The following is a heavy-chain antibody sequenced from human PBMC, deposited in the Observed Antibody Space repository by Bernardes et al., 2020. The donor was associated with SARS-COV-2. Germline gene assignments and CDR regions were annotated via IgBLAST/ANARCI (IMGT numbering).Heavy chain of an antibody. J-gene: IGHJ6*02. CDR3: AKDMEQWPNHHHGMDV. CDR1: GFTFSSYA. Sequence: GGSMRLSCAASGFTFSSYAMNWVRQAPGKGLEWVAIMSSSGGSTYYADSVKGRFTISRDNSKNTLYLQMNSLRAEDTAVYYCAKDMEQWPNHHHGMDVWGQGTTVTVSS. CDR2: MSSSGGST. V-gene: IGHV3-23*01. D-gene: IGHD6-19*01.